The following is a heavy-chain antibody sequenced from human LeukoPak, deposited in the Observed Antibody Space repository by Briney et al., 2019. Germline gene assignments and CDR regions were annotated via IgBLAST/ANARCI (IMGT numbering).Heavy chain of an antibody. V-gene: IGHV3-53*01. CDR3: ARHYHDSSGYYHFEY. J-gene: IGHJ4*02. Sequence: PGGSLRLSCAASGFTVSTNYMSWVRQAPGKGLEWVSVIYSGGSTYYADSVKGRFTISRDNSKNTLYLQMNSLRAEDTALYYCARHYHDSSGYYHFEYWGQGTLVTVSS. D-gene: IGHD3-22*01. CDR1: GFTVSTNY. CDR2: IYSGGST.